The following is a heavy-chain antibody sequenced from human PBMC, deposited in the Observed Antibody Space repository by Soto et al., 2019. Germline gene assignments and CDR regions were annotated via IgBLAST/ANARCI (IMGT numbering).Heavy chain of an antibody. J-gene: IGHJ3*02. CDR1: GFTFTNYA. Sequence: EVQLLESGGGLVQPGGSLRLSCAASGFTFTNYAMSWVRQAPGKGLEWVSVISGSAGGTYYADSVKGRFTISRDNSXPTLYLLMNSLRADDTAVYYCAKAYYDSSGHDAFDIWGQGTMVTVSS. V-gene: IGHV3-23*01. CDR3: AKAYYDSSGHDAFDI. D-gene: IGHD3-22*01. CDR2: ISGSAGGT.